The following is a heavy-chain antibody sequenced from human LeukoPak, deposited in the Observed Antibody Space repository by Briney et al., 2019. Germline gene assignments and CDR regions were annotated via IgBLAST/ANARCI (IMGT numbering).Heavy chain of an antibody. J-gene: IGHJ6*02. D-gene: IGHD6-13*01. CDR3: ARARTPLIAAAGTHYYYGLDV. Sequence: ASVKVSCKASGYTFTSYDINWVRQATGQGLEWMGWMNPNSGNTGYAQKFQGGVTMTRNTSISTAYMELSGLRSEDTAVYYCARARTPLIAAAGTHYYYGLDVWGQGTTVTVSS. CDR2: MNPNSGNT. V-gene: IGHV1-8*01. CDR1: GYTFTSYD.